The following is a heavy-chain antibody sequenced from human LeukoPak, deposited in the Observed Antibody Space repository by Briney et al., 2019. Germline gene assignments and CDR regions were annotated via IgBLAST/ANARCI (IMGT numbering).Heavy chain of an antibody. V-gene: IGHV3-23*01. CDR3: AKAPRFGDHATEYYYYYMHV. D-gene: IGHD3-16*01. CDR1: GFTFTSYA. Sequence: PGGPLRLSCAASGFTFTSYAMSWVRQAPGKGLEWVSSISGSGGGTFYADSVKGRFTISRDNSKNTLYLQMNSLRVEDTAVYYCAKAPRFGDHATEYYYYYMHVWGKGTTVTVSS. CDR2: ISGSGGGT. J-gene: IGHJ6*03.